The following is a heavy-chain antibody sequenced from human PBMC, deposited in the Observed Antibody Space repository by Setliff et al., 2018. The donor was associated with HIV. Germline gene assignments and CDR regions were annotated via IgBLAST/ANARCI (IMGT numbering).Heavy chain of an antibody. V-gene: IGHV1-69*13. CDR2: LISMFKIP. CDR1: GGTFRSQA. CDR3: ARGQGVHFWVNDAFDI. D-gene: IGHD3-10*01. J-gene: IGHJ3*02. Sequence: SVKVSCKTSGGTFRSQAISWVRQAPGQGLEWMGGLISMFKIPQIAQKFQGRVTITADESTSTIYMELSSLRSDDTAVYYCARGQGVHFWVNDAFDIWGQGTMVTVSS.